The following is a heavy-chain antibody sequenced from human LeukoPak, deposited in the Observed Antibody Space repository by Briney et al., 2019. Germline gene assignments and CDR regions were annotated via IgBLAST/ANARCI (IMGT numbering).Heavy chain of an antibody. D-gene: IGHD3-10*01. CDR1: GFTFSSDA. J-gene: IGHJ4*02. V-gene: IGHV3-23*01. Sequence: GGSLRLSCAASGFTFSSDAMSWVRQAPGKGLEWVLGISGSGGDTHYADSVKGRFTISRDNSKNTLYLQMDSLRVEDTAVYYCAKVPYGSGSYSTLDYWGQGTLVTVSS. CDR2: ISGSGGDT. CDR3: AKVPYGSGSYSTLDY.